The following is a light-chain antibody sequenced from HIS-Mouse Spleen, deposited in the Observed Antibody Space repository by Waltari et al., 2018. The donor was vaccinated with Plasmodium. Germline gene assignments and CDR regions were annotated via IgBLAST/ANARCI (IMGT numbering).Light chain of an antibody. J-gene: IGKJ2*01. Sequence: DIQLTQSPSFLSASVGDRVTITCRGSQGISSYLAWYQQKPGKAPKLLIYAASTLQSGVPSRFSGSGSGTEFTLTISSLQPEDFATYYCQQLNSYQYTFGQGTKLEIK. CDR1: QGISSY. CDR2: AAS. CDR3: QQLNSYQYT. V-gene: IGKV1-9*01.